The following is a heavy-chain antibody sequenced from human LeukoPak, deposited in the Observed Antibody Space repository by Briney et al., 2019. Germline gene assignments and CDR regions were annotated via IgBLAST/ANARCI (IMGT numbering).Heavy chain of an antibody. J-gene: IGHJ5*02. CDR2: IYYSGST. CDR1: GGSISSYY. D-gene: IGHD2-2*01. V-gene: IGHV4-59*12. CDR3: ARVQDCSSTSCYGDWFDP. Sequence: SETLSLTCTVSGGSISSYYWSWIRQPPGKGLEWFGYIYYSGSTNYNPSLKSRVTISVDTSKNQFSLKLSSVTAADTAVYYCARVQDCSSTSCYGDWFDPWGQGTLVTVSS.